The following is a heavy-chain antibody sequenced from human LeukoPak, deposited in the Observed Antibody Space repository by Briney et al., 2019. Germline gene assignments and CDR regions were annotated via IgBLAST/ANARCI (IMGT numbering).Heavy chain of an antibody. CDR3: APIRIGPYSYGWSYFDY. CDR2: IDWDDDK. D-gene: IGHD5-18*01. CDR1: GFSLSTSGMC. J-gene: IGHJ4*02. Sequence: SGPTLVNPTQTLTLTCTFSGFSLSTSGMCVSWIRQPPGKALEWLARIDWDDDKYYSTSLKTRLTISKDTSKNQVVLTMTNMDPVDTATYYCAPIRIGPYSYGWSYFDYWGQGTLVTVSS. V-gene: IGHV2-70*11.